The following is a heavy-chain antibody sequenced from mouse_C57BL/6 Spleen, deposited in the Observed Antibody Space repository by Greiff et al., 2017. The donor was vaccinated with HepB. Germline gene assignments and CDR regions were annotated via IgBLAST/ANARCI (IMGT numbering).Heavy chain of an antibody. V-gene: IGHV1-80*01. CDR3: ARGGGLRPGFAY. CDR1: GYAFSSYW. Sequence: QLVESGAELVKPGASVKISCKASGYAFSSYWMNWVKQRPGKGLEWIGQIYPGDGDTNYNGKFKGKATLTADKSSSTAYMQLSSLTSEDSAVYFCARGGGLRPGFAYWGQGTLVTVSA. J-gene: IGHJ3*01. D-gene: IGHD2-4*01. CDR2: IYPGDGDT.